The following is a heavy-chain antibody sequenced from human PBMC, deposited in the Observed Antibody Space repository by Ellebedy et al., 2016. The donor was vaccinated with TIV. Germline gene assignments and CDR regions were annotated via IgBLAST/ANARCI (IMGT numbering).Heavy chain of an antibody. CDR3: ARGGAMAYYYHALDV. J-gene: IGHJ6*02. V-gene: IGHV3-33*01. Sequence: GGSLRLSCAASGFTFSGFGIHWVRQAPGKGLEWVAIIWYDGSSAYYADSVKGRFTISRDNSKNTLYLEISSLRAEDTAVYFCARGGAMAYYYHALDVWGQGTRVTVPS. D-gene: IGHD5-24*01. CDR2: IWYDGSSA. CDR1: GFTFSGFG.